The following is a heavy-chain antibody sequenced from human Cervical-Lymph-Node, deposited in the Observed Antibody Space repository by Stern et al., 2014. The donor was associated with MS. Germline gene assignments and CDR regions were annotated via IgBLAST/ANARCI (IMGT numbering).Heavy chain of an antibody. CDR1: GFSLSTYGMR. V-gene: IGHV2-70*04. Sequence: QVTLRESGPALVKPTQTLTLTCTFSGFSLSTYGMRVTWIRQPPGKALEWLARIDWDDTKSYGTSLKTRLTISRDTSKNQVVLTMTNMDPVDTATYYCARTLSAIVAGAFDYWGQGALVTVS. D-gene: IGHD5-12*01. CDR2: IDWDDTK. CDR3: ARTLSAIVAGAFDY. J-gene: IGHJ4*02.